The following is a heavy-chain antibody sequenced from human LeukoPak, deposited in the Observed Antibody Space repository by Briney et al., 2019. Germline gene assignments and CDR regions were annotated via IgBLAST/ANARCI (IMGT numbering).Heavy chain of an antibody. J-gene: IGHJ3*01. Sequence: GGSLRLSCAASGFTFSDFTMNWVRQTPGKGLEWVSSISSTATYIYYADSVKGRFTISRDNAQNSLYLHVNSLRAEDTAVFYCARLNTAMADAFDVWGQGTMVIVSS. D-gene: IGHD5-18*01. V-gene: IGHV3-21*01. CDR1: GFTFSDFT. CDR3: ARLNTAMADAFDV. CDR2: ISSTATYI.